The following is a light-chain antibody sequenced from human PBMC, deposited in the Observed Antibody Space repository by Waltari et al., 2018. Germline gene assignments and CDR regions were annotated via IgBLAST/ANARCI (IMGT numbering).Light chain of an antibody. CDR1: SSDDGGYNY. V-gene: IGLV2-14*03. J-gene: IGLJ2*01. Sequence: QSALTQPASVTGSPGQSITISCTGTSSDDGGYNYVSWYQQQPGKGPKLMIYDVSNRPSGVSNGFSCYTTGKTASQAGSGLEAGEGAYYCGSSYISMETLEQLGGETSLTV. CDR3: SSYISMETLEQ. CDR2: DVS.